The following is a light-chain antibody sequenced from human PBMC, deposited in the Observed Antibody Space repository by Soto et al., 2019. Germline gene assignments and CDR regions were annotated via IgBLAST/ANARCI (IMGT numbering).Light chain of an antibody. CDR1: SSDVGGYNY. V-gene: IGLV2-14*03. CDR3: SSYTTSNALYV. CDR2: DVS. Sequence: QSALTQPASVSGSPGQSITISCTGTSSDVGGYNYVSWCQQHPGKAPKLMIYDVSNRPSGVSDRFSGSKSGNTASLTISGLQAEDGADYYCSSYTTSNALYVFGTGTKVTVL. J-gene: IGLJ1*01.